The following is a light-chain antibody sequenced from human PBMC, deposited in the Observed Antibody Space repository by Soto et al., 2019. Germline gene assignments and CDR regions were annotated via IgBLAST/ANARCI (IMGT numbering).Light chain of an antibody. CDR1: QSIGSY. CDR3: QQSYSTPLT. Sequence: DMQMTQSPSSLSASVGDRVTITCRASQSIGSYLNWYQLKPGRAPKLLIYAASSLQSGVPSRFSGTGSGTDFTLTISSLQPEDFATYFCQQSYSTPLTFGPGTKVDIK. CDR2: AAS. J-gene: IGKJ3*01. V-gene: IGKV1-39*01.